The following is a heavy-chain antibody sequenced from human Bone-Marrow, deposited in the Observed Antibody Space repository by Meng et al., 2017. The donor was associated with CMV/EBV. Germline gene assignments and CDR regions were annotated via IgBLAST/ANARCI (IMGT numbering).Heavy chain of an antibody. V-gene: IGHV3-23*03. CDR2: IYSGGSST. CDR3: ARAPVVPAADTYYYYGMDV. D-gene: IGHD2-2*01. Sequence: GGSLRLSCAASGFTFSSYAMSWVRQAPGKGLEWFSVIYSGGSSTYYADSVKGRFTISRDNSKNTLYLQMNSLRAEDTAVYYCARAPVVPAADTYYYYGMDVWGQGTTVTVSS. CDR1: GFTFSSYA. J-gene: IGHJ6*02.